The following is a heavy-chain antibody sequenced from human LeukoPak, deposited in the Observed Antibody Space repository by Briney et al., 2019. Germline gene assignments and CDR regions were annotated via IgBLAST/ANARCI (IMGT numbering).Heavy chain of an antibody. CDR3: ARDRLTSGSYVFDY. V-gene: IGHV3-48*01. CDR2: ISGRSSTI. Sequence: GGSLRLSCTVWAYTLRDYSMQWPRQAPGKGLEWISYISGRSSTIYYADSVRGRFTISRDNAKNSMYLQMNSLRAEDTAVYYCARDRLTSGSYVFDYWGQGTLVTVSS. J-gene: IGHJ4*02. CDR1: AYTLRDYS. D-gene: IGHD1-26*01.